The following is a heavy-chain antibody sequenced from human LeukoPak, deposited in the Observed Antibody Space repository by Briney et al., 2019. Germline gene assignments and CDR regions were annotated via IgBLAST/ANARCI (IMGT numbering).Heavy chain of an antibody. Sequence: GGSLRLSCAASGFTFSSYSMNWVRQAPGKGLEWVSYITSNGYSVYYAASVKGRFTISRDNAKNSLYLQVNSLTAEDTAVYYCARAGVDTSGYYYQGFDYWGQGTLVTVSS. V-gene: IGHV3-48*04. J-gene: IGHJ4*02. D-gene: IGHD3-3*01. CDR2: ITSNGYSV. CDR1: GFTFSSYS. CDR3: ARAGVDTSGYYYQGFDY.